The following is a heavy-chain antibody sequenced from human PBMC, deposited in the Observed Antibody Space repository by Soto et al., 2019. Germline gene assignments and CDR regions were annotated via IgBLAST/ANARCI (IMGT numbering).Heavy chain of an antibody. Sequence: VQLVESGGGVVQPGRSLRLSCAASGFTFSDYAMHWVRQAPGKGLEWVAVVSHDGRNTHYADSVKGGFIISRDSSKNTVSLEMTSLRAEDTAVYYCAMGECEWRVTGDFSYWGQGALVTVSS. D-gene: IGHD3-16*01. CDR2: VSHDGRNT. CDR1: GFTFSDYA. CDR3: AMGECEWRVTGDFSY. J-gene: IGHJ4*02. V-gene: IGHV3-30*03.